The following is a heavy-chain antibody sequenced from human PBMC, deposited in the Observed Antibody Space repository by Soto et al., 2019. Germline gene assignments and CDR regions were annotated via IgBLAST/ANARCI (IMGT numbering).Heavy chain of an antibody. CDR3: ASGNPTANGMDV. J-gene: IGHJ6*02. D-gene: IGHD2-21*02. V-gene: IGHV4-30-4*01. CDR2: IYYSGST. Sequence: QVQLQESGPGLVKPSQTLSLTCTVSGGSISSGDYYWSWIRQPPGKGLEWIGYIYYSGSTYYNPSLKSRXXIXVXKSKHKSSLKLSSVTAAETAVYYCASGNPTANGMDVWGQGTTVTVSS. CDR1: GGSISSGDYY.